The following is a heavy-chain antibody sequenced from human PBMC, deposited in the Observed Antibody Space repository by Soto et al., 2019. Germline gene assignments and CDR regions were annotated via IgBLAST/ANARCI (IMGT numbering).Heavy chain of an antibody. V-gene: IGHV5-51*01. J-gene: IGHJ3*01. CDR2: IYLSDSDT. Sequence: GESLKISCKASEYSFTPFWIGWVRQMPGKGLEWMGFIYLSDSDTRYSPSFQDQVTISADKSISTAYLQWSSLEASDTDIYYCASRKKTTDAFDVWGQGTTVTVSS. CDR3: ASRKKTTDAFDV. CDR1: EYSFTPFW. D-gene: IGHD1-1*01.